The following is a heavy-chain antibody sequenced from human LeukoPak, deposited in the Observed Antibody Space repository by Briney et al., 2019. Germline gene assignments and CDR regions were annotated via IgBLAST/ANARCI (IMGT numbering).Heavy chain of an antibody. D-gene: IGHD3-10*01. CDR2: ISGSGGST. CDR3: AKVDYGSGSYRYYGMDV. CDR1: GFTFSSYA. Sequence: PGGSLRLSCAASGFTFSSYAMSWVRQAPGKGLEWVSAISGSGGSTYYADSVKGRFTISRDNSKNTLYLQMNSLRAEDTAVYYCAKVDYGSGSYRYYGMDVWGQGTTVTVSS. J-gene: IGHJ6*02. V-gene: IGHV3-23*01.